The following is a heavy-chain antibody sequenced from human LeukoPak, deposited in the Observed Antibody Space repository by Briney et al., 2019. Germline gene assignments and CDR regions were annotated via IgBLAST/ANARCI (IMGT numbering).Heavy chain of an antibody. J-gene: IGHJ3*02. D-gene: IGHD2-21*02. Sequence: ASVKVSCKASGYTFTNYGITWVRQAPGQGLEWMGWVSAYNGDTQFAEKFQDRVTMTTDTSTSTAYMELRGLRSDDTAVYYCARDPDSDAFDIWGQGTMVTISS. CDR3: ARDPDSDAFDI. CDR1: GYTFTNYG. CDR2: VSAYNGDT. V-gene: IGHV1-18*01.